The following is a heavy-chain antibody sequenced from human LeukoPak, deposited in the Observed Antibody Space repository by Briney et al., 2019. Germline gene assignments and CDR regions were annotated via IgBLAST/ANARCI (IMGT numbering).Heavy chain of an antibody. CDR1: GFTFSNYA. V-gene: IGHV3-30*18. CDR3: AKGHGPYSSADTFDF. D-gene: IGHD6-25*01. Sequence: GGSLRLSCAASGFTFSNYAIHWVRQAPGKGLEGVAVLSYDGSNKYYADSVKGRFTISSDSSKNTLYLQMNSLRAEDTAVYYCAKGHGPYSSADTFDFWGQGTVVTVSS. CDR2: LSYDGSNK. J-gene: IGHJ3*01.